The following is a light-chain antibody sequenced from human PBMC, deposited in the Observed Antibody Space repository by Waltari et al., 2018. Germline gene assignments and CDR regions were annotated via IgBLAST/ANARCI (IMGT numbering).Light chain of an antibody. CDR3: CSYAGTSIYV. CDR2: EVN. Sequence: QSALTQPASVSGSPGQSITLSCTGSSIDVERYNLVSWFQQKPGKAPKLIIYEVNKRPSGVSYRFSGSKSGNTASLTISGLQADDEADYYCCSYAGTSIYVFGSGTKVTV. V-gene: IGLV2-23*02. CDR1: SIDVERYNL. J-gene: IGLJ1*01.